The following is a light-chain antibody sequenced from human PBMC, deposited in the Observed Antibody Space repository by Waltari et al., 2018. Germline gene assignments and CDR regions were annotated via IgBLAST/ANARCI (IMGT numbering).Light chain of an antibody. J-gene: IGLJ7*01. Sequence: QSVLTQPPSVSAAPGQRVTISCSGGSSNIGNNYVSWYRQFPGTAPKLLIYENTARPSGIPGRFSGSKSGTSATLDITGLKAGDEADYYCGTWDSSLSGAVFGGGTHLTVL. CDR1: SSNIGNNY. V-gene: IGLV1-51*02. CDR2: ENT. CDR3: GTWDSSLSGAV.